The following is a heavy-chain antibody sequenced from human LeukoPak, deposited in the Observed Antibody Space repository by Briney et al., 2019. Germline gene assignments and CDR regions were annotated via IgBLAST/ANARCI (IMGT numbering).Heavy chain of an antibody. CDR3: ARDRDADDTVRFLEWFPLDY. D-gene: IGHD3-3*01. Sequence: ASVKVSCKASGYTFTGYYMHWVRQAPGQGLEWMGRINPNSGGTNYAQKFQGRVTMTRDTSISTAYMELSRLRSDDTAVYYCARDRDADDTVRFLEWFPLDYWGQGTLVTVSS. V-gene: IGHV1-2*06. CDR1: GYTFTGYY. CDR2: INPNSGGT. J-gene: IGHJ4*02.